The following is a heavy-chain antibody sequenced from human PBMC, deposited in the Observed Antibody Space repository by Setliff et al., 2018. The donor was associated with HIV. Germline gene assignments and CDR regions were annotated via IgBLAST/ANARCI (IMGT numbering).Heavy chain of an antibody. CDR1: GGSISSSSYY. CDR3: ARVFVDTAVLRVLEYYFDS. J-gene: IGHJ4*02. V-gene: IGHV4-39*07. Sequence: SETLSLTCTVSGGSISSSSYYWGWVRQPPGKGLEWIGSMYYSGSTYYTPSLKSRITISLDPSKNQFSLRMRSVTAADTAVYYCARVFVDTAVLRVLEYYFDSWGRGTLVTVSS. CDR2: MYYSGST. D-gene: IGHD5-18*01.